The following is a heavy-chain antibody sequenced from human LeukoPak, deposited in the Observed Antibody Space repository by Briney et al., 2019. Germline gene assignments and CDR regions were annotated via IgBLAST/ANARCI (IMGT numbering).Heavy chain of an antibody. Sequence: GGSLRLSCAASGFTFNNYWMSWVRQAPGKGLEWVANIKQDGSEKYYVGSVKGRFTISRDNAKDSLYLQMNSLRAEDTAVYYCARGLFDIWGQGTMVTASS. V-gene: IGHV3-7*03. J-gene: IGHJ3*02. CDR3: ARGLFDI. CDR2: IKQDGSEK. CDR1: GFTFNNYW.